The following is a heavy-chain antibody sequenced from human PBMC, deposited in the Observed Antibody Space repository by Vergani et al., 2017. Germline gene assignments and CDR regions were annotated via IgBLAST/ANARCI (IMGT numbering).Heavy chain of an antibody. V-gene: IGHV1-2*02. CDR2: INPNSGGT. CDR3: ARSRSSAHNGDPTRRYAPGDY. D-gene: IGHD4-17*01. CDR1: GYTFTGYY. Sequence: QVQLVQSGAEVKKPGASVKVSCKASGYTFTGYYMHWVRQAPGQGLEWMGWINPNSGGTNYAQKFQGRGTMTRDTSISTAYMELSRLRSDDTAVYYCARSRSSAHNGDPTRRYAPGDYWGQGTLVTVSS. J-gene: IGHJ4*02.